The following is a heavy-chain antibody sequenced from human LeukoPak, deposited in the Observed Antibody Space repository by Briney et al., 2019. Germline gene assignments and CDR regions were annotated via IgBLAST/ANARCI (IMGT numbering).Heavy chain of an antibody. D-gene: IGHD6-19*01. Sequence: SETLSLTCTVSGGSISSSNYYWGWIRQPPGKGLEWIGSIYYSGSTYYNPSLKSRVTISVDTPKNQFSLKPSSVTAADTAVYYCARHSSGWYYFDYWGQGTLVTVSS. V-gene: IGHV4-39*01. CDR3: ARHSSGWYYFDY. J-gene: IGHJ4*02. CDR2: IYYSGST. CDR1: GGSISSSNYY.